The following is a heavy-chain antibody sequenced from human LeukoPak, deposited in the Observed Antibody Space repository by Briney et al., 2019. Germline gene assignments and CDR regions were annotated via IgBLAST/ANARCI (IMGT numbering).Heavy chain of an antibody. D-gene: IGHD1-14*01. J-gene: IGHJ5*02. CDR1: GYTFTDYY. Sequence: ASVKVSCKVSGYTFTDYYMHWVQQALGKGLEWMGLVDPEDGETIYAEKFQGRVTITADTSTDTAYMELSSLRSEDTAVYYCANLRGNLFDPWGQGTLVTVSS. V-gene: IGHV1-69-2*01. CDR3: ANLRGNLFDP. CDR2: VDPEDGET.